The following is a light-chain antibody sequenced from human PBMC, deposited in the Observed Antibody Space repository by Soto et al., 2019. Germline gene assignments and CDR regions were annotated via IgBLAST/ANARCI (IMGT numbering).Light chain of an antibody. Sequence: EIVLTQSPGTLSLSPGERATLSCRASQSVSSIYLAWYQQKPGQAPRLRIYGASSRATGIPDRFSGSGSGTDFTLTISRLEPEDFAVYYCQQYGSSPPYTFGQGTKLEIK. CDR3: QQYGSSPPYT. CDR2: GAS. V-gene: IGKV3-20*01. CDR1: QSVSSIY. J-gene: IGKJ2*01.